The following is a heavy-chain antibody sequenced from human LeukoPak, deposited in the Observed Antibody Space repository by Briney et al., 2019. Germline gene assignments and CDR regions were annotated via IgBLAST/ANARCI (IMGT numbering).Heavy chain of an antibody. CDR3: AREMLFRNALDI. CDR1: GGSISGYY. D-gene: IGHD2-21*01. Sequence: SETLSLTCTVSGGSISGYYWSWIRQPPGKGLEWIGYIYYSGSTSYNPSLKSRVTMSVDTSKNQFSLKLSSVTAADTAVYYCAREMLFRNALDIWGQGTMVTVSS. CDR2: IYYSGST. J-gene: IGHJ3*02. V-gene: IGHV4-59*12.